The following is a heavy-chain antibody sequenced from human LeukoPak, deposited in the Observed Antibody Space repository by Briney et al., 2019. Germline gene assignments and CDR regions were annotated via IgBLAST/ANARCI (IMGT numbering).Heavy chain of an antibody. V-gene: IGHV4-34*01. CDR1: GGSFSGYY. Sequence: SETLSLTCAVYGGSFSGYYWSWIRQPPGKGLEWTGEINHSGSTNYNPSLKSRVTISVDTSKNQFSLKLSSVTAADTAVYYCARGGTYYYDSRGAFDIWGQGTMVTVSS. CDR2: INHSGST. J-gene: IGHJ3*02. CDR3: ARGGTYYYDSRGAFDI. D-gene: IGHD3-22*01.